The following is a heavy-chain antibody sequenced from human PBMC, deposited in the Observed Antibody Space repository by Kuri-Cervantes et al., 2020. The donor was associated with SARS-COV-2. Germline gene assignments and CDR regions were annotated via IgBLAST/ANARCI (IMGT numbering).Heavy chain of an antibody. CDR1: GYTLTELS. CDR3: ARAPGHFGVVIFDY. V-gene: IGHV1-46*01. CDR2: INPSGGST. Sequence: ASVKVSCKVSGYTLTELSMHWVRQAPGQGLEWMGIINPSGGSTSYAQKFQGRVTMTRDTSTSTVYMELSSLRSEDTAVYYCARAPGHFGVVIFDYWGQGTLVTVSS. J-gene: IGHJ4*02. D-gene: IGHD3-3*01.